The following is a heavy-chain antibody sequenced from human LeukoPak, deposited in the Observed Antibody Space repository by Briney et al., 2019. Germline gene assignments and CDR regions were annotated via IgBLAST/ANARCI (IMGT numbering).Heavy chain of an antibody. V-gene: IGHV3-53*01. D-gene: IGHD5-24*01. Sequence: GGSLRLSCAASGFTVSTNYMNWVRQAPGKGLEWVSVIYSGGGTYYADSVKGRFTISRDISKNTLYLQMNSLRAEDTAVYYCARGKWLHLGPGDYWGQGTLVTVSS. CDR1: GFTVSTNY. CDR2: IYSGGGT. CDR3: ARGKWLHLGPGDY. J-gene: IGHJ4*02.